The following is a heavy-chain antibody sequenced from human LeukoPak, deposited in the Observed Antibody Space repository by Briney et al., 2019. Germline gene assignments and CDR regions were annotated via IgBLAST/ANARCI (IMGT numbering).Heavy chain of an antibody. V-gene: IGHV3-23*01. D-gene: IGHD6-13*01. Sequence: GGSLRLSCAASGFTFSTYAMSWVRQAPGKGLEWVSAISGSGGSTYNADSVKGRFTISRDNSKNTLYLRKNSLRAEDTAVYYCAKGEISSWSPFDYWGQGTLVTVSS. CDR3: AKGEISSWSPFDY. J-gene: IGHJ4*02. CDR1: GFTFSTYA. CDR2: ISGSGGST.